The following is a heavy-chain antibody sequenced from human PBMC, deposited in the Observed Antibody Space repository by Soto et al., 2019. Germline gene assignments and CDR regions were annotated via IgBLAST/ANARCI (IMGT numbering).Heavy chain of an antibody. CDR1: GGTFSSYA. J-gene: IGHJ3*02. CDR3: ARGDGYNRQAFAFDI. Sequence: SVKVSCKASGGTFSSYAISWVRQAPGQRLEWMGGIIPIFGTANYAQKFQGRVTITADESTSTAYMELSSLRSEDTAVYYCARGDGYNRQAFAFDIWGQGTMVTVSS. CDR2: IIPIFGTA. D-gene: IGHD5-12*01. V-gene: IGHV1-69*13.